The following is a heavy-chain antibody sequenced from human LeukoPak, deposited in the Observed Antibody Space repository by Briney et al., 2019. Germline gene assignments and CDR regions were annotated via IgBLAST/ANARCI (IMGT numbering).Heavy chain of an antibody. D-gene: IGHD3-3*02. CDR3: ANLADY. V-gene: IGHV3-30-3*01. CDR2: ISFDGSNK. Sequence: GRSLRLSCAASGFTFSNYAIHWVRQAPGKGLECGALISFDGSNKYYADSVKGRFFISRDNSKNTLYLQMNSLRSDHTAVYSCANLADYWGQGAMVTVSS. CDR1: GFTFSNYA. J-gene: IGHJ4*02.